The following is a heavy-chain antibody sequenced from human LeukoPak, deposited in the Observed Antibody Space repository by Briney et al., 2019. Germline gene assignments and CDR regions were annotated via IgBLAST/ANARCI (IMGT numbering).Heavy chain of an antibody. D-gene: IGHD1-26*01. CDR1: GGSISSTSW. V-gene: IGHV4-4*02. CDR3: SRESGAFSPFGY. Sequence: SETLSLTCGVSGGSISSTSWWSWVRQPPGQGLEWIGEISLSGLTNYNPSLKSRVTMSLDKSKNQLSLNLTSVTAADTAVYYCSRESGAFSPFGYWGQGTLVTVPS. CDR2: ISLSGLT. J-gene: IGHJ4*02.